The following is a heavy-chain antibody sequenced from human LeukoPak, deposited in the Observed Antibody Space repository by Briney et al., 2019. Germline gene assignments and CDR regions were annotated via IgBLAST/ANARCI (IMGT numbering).Heavy chain of an antibody. Sequence: ASQTLSLTCTVSGGSISSGDYYWSWIRQPPGKGLEWIGSIYYSGSTYYNPSLKSRVTISVDTSKNQFSLKLSSVTAADTAVYYCARVKYYGSGSQYYFDYWGQGTLVTVSS. CDR2: IYYSGST. V-gene: IGHV4-39*01. CDR1: GGSISSGDYY. CDR3: ARVKYYGSGSQYYFDY. J-gene: IGHJ4*02. D-gene: IGHD3-10*01.